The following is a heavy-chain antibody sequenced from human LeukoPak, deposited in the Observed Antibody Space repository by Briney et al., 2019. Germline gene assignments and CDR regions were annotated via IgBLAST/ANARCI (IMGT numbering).Heavy chain of an antibody. CDR1: GGTFSSYA. Sequence: ASVKVSCKASGGTFSSYAISWVRQAPGQGLEWMGWISAYNGNTNYAQKLQGRVTMTTDTSTSTAYMELRSLRSDDTAVYYCARDLSGYYCRFDYWGQGTLVTVSS. J-gene: IGHJ4*02. CDR2: ISAYNGNT. CDR3: ARDLSGYYCRFDY. D-gene: IGHD3-22*01. V-gene: IGHV1-18*01.